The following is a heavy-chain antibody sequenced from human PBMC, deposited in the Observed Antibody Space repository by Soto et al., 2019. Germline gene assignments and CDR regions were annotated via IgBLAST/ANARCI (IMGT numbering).Heavy chain of an antibody. V-gene: IGHV3-48*03. D-gene: IGHD6-13*01. CDR3: ATSDSRSWYYYYYGMDV. Sequence: EVQLVESGGGLVQPGVSLRLSCAASGFTFSSYEMNWVRQAPGKGLEWVSYISSSGSTIYYADSVKGRFTISRDNATRSLYLQMNSLRAEDTAVYYCATSDSRSWYYYYYGMDVWGKGTTVTVSS. J-gene: IGHJ6*04. CDR2: ISSSGSTI. CDR1: GFTFSSYE.